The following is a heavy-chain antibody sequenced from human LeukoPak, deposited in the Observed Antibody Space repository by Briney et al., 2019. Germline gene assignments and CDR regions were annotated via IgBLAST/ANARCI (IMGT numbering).Heavy chain of an antibody. D-gene: IGHD6-19*01. CDR3: AHRRGGGWWYAFNV. CDR1: GFALNTSAAA. Sequence: SGPTLVKPKQTLTLTCTFSGFALNTSAAAVAWVRQPPGKALELLALTLGNDDLRYSPSVKGRLTISNDTSKNQVVLTMTDMEPRDTATSYCAHRRGGGWWYAFNVWGQGTFVTVAS. V-gene: IGHV2-5*01. CDR2: TLGNDDL. J-gene: IGHJ3*01.